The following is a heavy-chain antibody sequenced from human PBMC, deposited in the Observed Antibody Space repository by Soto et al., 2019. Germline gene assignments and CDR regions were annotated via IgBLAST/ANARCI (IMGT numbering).Heavy chain of an antibody. CDR2: IIPIPGTA. J-gene: IGHJ6*02. D-gene: IGHD2-2*01. CDR3: ARSQGSSTSLEIYYYYYYGMDV. V-gene: IGHV1-69*01. Sequence: QVQLVQSGAEVKKPGSSVKVSCKASGGTLGSYAISWVRQAPGQGLEWMGGIIPIPGTANYAQKFQGRVTIAADESTSTDYMELSSLRSEDTAVYYCARSQGSSTSLEIYYYYYYGMDVWGQGTTVTVSS. CDR1: GGTLGSYA.